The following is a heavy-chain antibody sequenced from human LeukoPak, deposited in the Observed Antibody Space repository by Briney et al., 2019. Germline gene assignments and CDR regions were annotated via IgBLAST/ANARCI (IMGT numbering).Heavy chain of an antibody. J-gene: IGHJ2*01. CDR2: KHEDGSEK. CDR3: ARTGSGSYGYFDL. D-gene: IGHD1-26*01. V-gene: IGHV3-7*02. Sequence: PGESLRLSCAASGCTFSSYWRSWVRQPPGKGLEWVANKHEDGSEKYYVDSVKGRFTISRDNAKNSLFLQMNSLRAEDTAVYYCARTGSGSYGYFDLWGRGTLVTVS. CDR1: GCTFSSYW.